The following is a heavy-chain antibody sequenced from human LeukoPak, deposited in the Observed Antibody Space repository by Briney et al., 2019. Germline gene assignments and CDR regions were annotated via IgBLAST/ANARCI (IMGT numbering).Heavy chain of an antibody. CDR3: ARAPVGATCFDY. D-gene: IGHD1-26*01. Sequence: GGSLRLSCAASGFTFSSYWMHWVRQAPGKGLVWVSRINSDGSSTSYADSVKGRLTISRDNAKNTLYLQMNSLRAEDTAVYYCARAPVGATCFDYWGQGTLVTVSS. V-gene: IGHV3-74*01. CDR1: GFTFSSYW. CDR2: INSDGSST. J-gene: IGHJ4*02.